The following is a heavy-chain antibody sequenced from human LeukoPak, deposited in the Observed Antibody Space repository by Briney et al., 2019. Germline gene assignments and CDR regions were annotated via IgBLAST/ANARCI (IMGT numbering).Heavy chain of an antibody. CDR1: GGSFSHYY. D-gene: IGHD6-25*01. CDR3: SRGSDESKTGDY. V-gene: IGHV4-34*01. Sequence: KASETLSLTCALYGGSFSHYYWSWIRQPPGKGLEWVGEIHPSGSTSLNPSLESRVSISKDTSKNRFSLKLTSVTAADTAVYYCSRGSDESKTGDYWGQGTLVTVSS. J-gene: IGHJ4*02. CDR2: IHPSGST.